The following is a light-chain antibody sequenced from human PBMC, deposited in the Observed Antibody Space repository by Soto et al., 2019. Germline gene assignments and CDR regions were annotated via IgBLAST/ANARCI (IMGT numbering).Light chain of an antibody. CDR2: GAS. CDR3: QHYNNWPPWT. J-gene: IGKJ1*01. CDR1: QNIGSN. Sequence: EIVMTQSPSTLSVSPGERVTLSFRASQNIGSNLAWYQQKFGQAPRLLIYGASTRVTGIPARISGSGSGTEFTLTISSLQSEDFAVYFCQHYNNWPPWTFGQGTKVDI. V-gene: IGKV3-15*01.